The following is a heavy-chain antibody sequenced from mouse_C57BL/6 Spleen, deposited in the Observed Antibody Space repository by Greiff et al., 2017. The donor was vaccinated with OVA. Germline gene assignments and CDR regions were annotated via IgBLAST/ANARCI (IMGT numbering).Heavy chain of an antibody. D-gene: IGHD2-1*01. CDR1: GIDFSRYW. CDR3: AREGIGYGNYFDY. Sequence: EVKLVESGGGLVQPGGSLKLSCAASGIDFSRYWMSWVRRAPGKGLEWIGEINPDSSTINYAPSLKDKFILSRDNATNTLYLQLSKVRSEDTARDYWAREGIGYGNYFDYWGQGTTLTVSS. V-gene: IGHV4-1*01. J-gene: IGHJ2*01. CDR2: INPDSSTI.